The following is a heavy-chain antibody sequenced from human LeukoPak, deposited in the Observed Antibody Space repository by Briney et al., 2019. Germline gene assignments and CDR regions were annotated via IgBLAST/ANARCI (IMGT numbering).Heavy chain of an antibody. CDR3: ARIRQLVGYYYYYYMDV. CDR2: IYSGGST. CDR1: GFTFSSYA. D-gene: IGHD6-6*01. Sequence: PGESLRLSCAASGFTFSSYAMSWVRQAPGKGLEWVSVIYSGGSTYYADSVKGRFTIPRDNSKNTLYLQMNSLRAEDTAVYYCARIRQLVGYYYYYYMDVWGKGTTVTVSS. V-gene: IGHV3-66*02. J-gene: IGHJ6*03.